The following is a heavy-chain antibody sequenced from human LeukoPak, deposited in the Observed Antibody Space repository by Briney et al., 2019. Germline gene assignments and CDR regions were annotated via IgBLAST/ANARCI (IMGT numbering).Heavy chain of an antibody. V-gene: IGHV4-59*08. CDR2: IYYSGST. CDR3: ARHPTSHSSGWYPDWFDP. CDR1: GGSFSGYY. J-gene: IGHJ5*02. D-gene: IGHD6-19*01. Sequence: SETLSLTCAVYGGSFSGYYWSWIRQPPGKGLEWIGYIYYSGSTNYNPSLKSRVTISVDTSKNQFSLKLSSVTAADTAVYYCARHPTSHSSGWYPDWFDPWGQGTLVTVSS.